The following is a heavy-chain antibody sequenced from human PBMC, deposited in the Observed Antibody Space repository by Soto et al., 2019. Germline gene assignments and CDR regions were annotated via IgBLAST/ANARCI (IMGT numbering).Heavy chain of an antibody. J-gene: IGHJ5*02. Sequence: SCPTLVNPTQTLTLTCTFSGFSLSTSGVGVGWIRQPPGKALEWLALIYWNDDKRYSPSLKRRLTITKDTSKNQVVLTMTNMDPVDTATYYCAHSSWHRGLFDPWGQGTMVTVYS. D-gene: IGHD6-13*01. CDR2: IYWNDDK. CDR3: AHSSWHRGLFDP. V-gene: IGHV2-5*01. CDR1: GFSLSTSGVG.